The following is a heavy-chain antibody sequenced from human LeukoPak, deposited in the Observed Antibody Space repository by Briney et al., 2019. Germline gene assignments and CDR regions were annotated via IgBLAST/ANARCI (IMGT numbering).Heavy chain of an antibody. CDR2: ISYDGSNK. CDR3: AKEGFGEFIDY. Sequence: GGSLRLSCAASGFTFSSYGMHWVRQAPGKGLEWAAVISYDGSNKNYVDSVKGRFTISRDNSKNTLYLQMNSLRAEDTAVYYCAKEGFGEFIDYWGQGTLVTVSS. V-gene: IGHV3-30*18. CDR1: GFTFSSYG. D-gene: IGHD3-10*01. J-gene: IGHJ4*02.